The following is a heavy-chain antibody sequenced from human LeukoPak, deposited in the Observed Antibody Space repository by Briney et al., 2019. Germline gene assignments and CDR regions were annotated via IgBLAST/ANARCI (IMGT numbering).Heavy chain of an antibody. CDR2: ISGSGDDP. J-gene: IGHJ5*02. Sequence: GGSLRLSCAASGFTFSNYAMNWVRQAPGKGLEWVSSISGSGDDPSYADSVKGRFTISRDNSRNTLYLQMNSLGAEDTAVYYCAKQFVDIWGQGTLVTVSS. CDR3: AKQFVDI. CDR1: GFTFSNYA. D-gene: IGHD5-24*01. V-gene: IGHV3-23*01.